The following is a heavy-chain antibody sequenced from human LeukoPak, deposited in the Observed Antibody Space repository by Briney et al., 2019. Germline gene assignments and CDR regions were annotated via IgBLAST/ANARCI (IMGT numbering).Heavy chain of an antibody. J-gene: IGHJ4*02. D-gene: IGHD5-18*01. Sequence: GASVKVSCKASGYTFTSYGISWVRQAPGQGLEWMGWISAYNGNTNYAQKLQGRVTMTTDTSTSTAYMELRSLRSDDTAVYYCARDWAYTAMPSRDYWGQGTLVTVSS. CDR3: ARDWAYTAMPSRDY. V-gene: IGHV1-18*01. CDR1: GYTFTSYG. CDR2: ISAYNGNT.